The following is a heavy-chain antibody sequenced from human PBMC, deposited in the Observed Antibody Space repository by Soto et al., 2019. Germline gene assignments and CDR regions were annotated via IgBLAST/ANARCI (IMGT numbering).Heavy chain of an antibody. V-gene: IGHV4-31*03. J-gene: IGHJ6*02. D-gene: IGHD2-21*01. Sequence: TLSLSCTVSGVSVSSAGYYWTWIRQPPGKGLEWMGYISYSGSTYYNPSLKSRITISLDTSKSQFSLELTSVTAADTAVYYCVRLVSYYYYGVDVWGQGTTVIVSS. CDR1: GVSVSSAGYY. CDR2: ISYSGST. CDR3: VRLVSYYYYGVDV.